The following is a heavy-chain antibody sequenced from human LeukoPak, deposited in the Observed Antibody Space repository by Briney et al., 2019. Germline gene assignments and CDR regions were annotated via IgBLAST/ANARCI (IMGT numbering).Heavy chain of an antibody. CDR1: GFTFSSYA. J-gene: IGHJ1*01. CDR2: IGVSGTSR. V-gene: IGHV3-23*01. D-gene: IGHD3-22*01. CDR3: ARDLYDSSGYYYPAPEYFQH. Sequence: GGSLRLSCAASGFTFSSYAVGWVRQPPGKGLEWVSVIGVSGTSRYYADSVKDRFTISRDNSKSTLYLQMNRLRVEDTAVYYCARDLYDSSGYYYPAPEYFQHWGQGTLVTVSS.